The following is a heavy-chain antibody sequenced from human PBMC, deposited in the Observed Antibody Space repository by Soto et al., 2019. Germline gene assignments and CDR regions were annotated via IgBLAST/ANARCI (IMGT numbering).Heavy chain of an antibody. D-gene: IGHD2-21*02. CDR1: GDTFTEYY. J-gene: IGHJ4*02. CDR2: VNPSGGHT. V-gene: IGHV1-46*01. CDR3: XXGXLVVVVTAALDY. Sequence: QVQLMQSGAEVKKPGASVKVSCKASGDTFTEYYIHWVRQAPGQGLEWMGTVNPSGGHTTYAQHFLRRVXMXRXXXXSXLXMXLXXXXSXXXXVXYCXXGXLVVVVTAALDYWGQGTLVTVSS.